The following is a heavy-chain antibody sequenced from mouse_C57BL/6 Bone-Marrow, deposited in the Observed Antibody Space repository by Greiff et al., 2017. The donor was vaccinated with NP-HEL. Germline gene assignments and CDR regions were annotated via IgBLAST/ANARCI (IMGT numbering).Heavy chain of an antibody. CDR2: ISNLAYSI. J-gene: IGHJ2*01. D-gene: IGHD2-1*01. CDR3: ARRECNYDYFDY. V-gene: IGHV5-15*04. CDR1: GFTFSDYG. Sequence: EVKLVESGGGLVQPGGSLKLSCAASGFTFSDYGMAWVRQAPRKGPEWVAFISNLAYSIYYADTVTGRFTISRENAKNTLYLEMSSLRSEDTAMYYCARRECNYDYFDYWGQGTTLTVSS.